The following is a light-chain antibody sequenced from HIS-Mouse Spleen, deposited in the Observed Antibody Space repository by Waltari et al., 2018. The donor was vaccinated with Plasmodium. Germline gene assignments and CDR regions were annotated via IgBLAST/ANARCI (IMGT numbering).Light chain of an antibody. J-gene: IGLJ3*02. Sequence: QSVLTQPPSVSGAPGQRVTIPCTGSSPNIGAGHDVHWYQQRPGTAPKLLIYGNSNRPSGVPDRFSGSKSGTSASLAITGLQAEDEADYYCQSYDSSLSGSVFGGGTKLTVL. CDR2: GNS. CDR3: QSYDSSLSGSV. CDR1: SPNIGAGHD. V-gene: IGLV1-40*01.